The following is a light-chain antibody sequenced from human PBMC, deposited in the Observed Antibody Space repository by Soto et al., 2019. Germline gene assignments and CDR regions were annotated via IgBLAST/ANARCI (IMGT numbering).Light chain of an antibody. V-gene: IGLV2-8*01. Sequence: QSVLTQPPSASGSPGQSVTISCTGTSSDVGGYNSVSWYQQHPGTAPKLIIDEVTKRPSGVPDRFSGSKSGTTASLTVSGLQAEDDDDYYCSAYAGSNSVVFGGGTKLTVL. J-gene: IGLJ2*01. CDR3: SAYAGSNSVV. CDR1: SSDVGGYNS. CDR2: EVT.